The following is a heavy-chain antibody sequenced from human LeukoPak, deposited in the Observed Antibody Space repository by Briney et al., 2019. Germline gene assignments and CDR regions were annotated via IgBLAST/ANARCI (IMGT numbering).Heavy chain of an antibody. CDR2: IKSKTSGGTA. CDR3: TTYGLSGSGLFDY. J-gene: IGHJ4*02. D-gene: IGHD1-26*01. CDR1: EFTFTNAW. Sequence: KPGGSLRLSCAASEFTFTNAWRNWVRQAPGRGLEWVGRIKSKTSGGTADYAAPVKGRFTISRDDSKNTPYLQMNSLKTEDTAVYYCTTYGLSGSGLFDYWGQGTLVTVSS. V-gene: IGHV3-15*01.